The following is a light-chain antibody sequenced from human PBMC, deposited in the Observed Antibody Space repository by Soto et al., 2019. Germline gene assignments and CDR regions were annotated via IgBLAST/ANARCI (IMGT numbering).Light chain of an antibody. J-gene: IGKJ1*01. CDR3: QHYNSYSEA. CDR1: QTISSW. V-gene: IGKV1-5*03. Sequence: EIQMTQSPSTLSGSVGDRVTITGRASQTISSWLAWYQQKPGKAPKLLIYKASTLKSGVPSRFSGSGSGTEFTLTISSLQPDDFATYYCQHYNSYSEAFGQGTKVDIK. CDR2: KAS.